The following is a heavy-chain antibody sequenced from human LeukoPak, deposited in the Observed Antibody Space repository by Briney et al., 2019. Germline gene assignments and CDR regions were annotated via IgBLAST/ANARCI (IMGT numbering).Heavy chain of an antibody. V-gene: IGHV3-7*01. J-gene: IGHJ4*02. CDR3: ARDASTSCFDY. Sequence: PGGSLRLSCAASGFTFSSYWMSWVRQAPGKGLEWVANIKQDGSEKYYVDSVKGRFTFSRDNAENSLYLQMNSLRAEDTAVYYCARDASTSCFDYWGQGALVTVSS. D-gene: IGHD2-2*01. CDR2: IKQDGSEK. CDR1: GFTFSSYW.